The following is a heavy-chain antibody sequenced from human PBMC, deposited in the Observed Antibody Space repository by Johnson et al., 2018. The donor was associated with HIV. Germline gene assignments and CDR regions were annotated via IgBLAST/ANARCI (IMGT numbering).Heavy chain of an antibody. CDR3: ARGVAMLVF. J-gene: IGHJ3*01. CDR1: GFTISTFW. CDR2: ISGDGSST. D-gene: IGHD3-22*01. Sequence: VQLVESGGALVQPGGSLRLSCEVSGFTISTFWMHWVRQVPGKGLMWVSRISGDGSSTNYADSVKGRFTISRDNAKNTLYLQMNSLRAEDTAVYYCARGVAMLVFWGQGTMVTVSS. V-gene: IGHV3-74*02.